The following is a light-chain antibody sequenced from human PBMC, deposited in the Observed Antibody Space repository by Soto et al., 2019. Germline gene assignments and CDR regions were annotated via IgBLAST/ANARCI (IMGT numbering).Light chain of an antibody. Sequence: QSALTQPASVSGSPGQSITISCTGTSSDVGGYNYVSWYQQHPGKAPKLMIYDVSNRPSGVSIRFSGSKSGNTASLTISGLQAEDEADYYCSSYRSSSTPYVFGTGTQLTVL. J-gene: IGLJ1*01. V-gene: IGLV2-14*01. CDR2: DVS. CDR1: SSDVGGYNY. CDR3: SSYRSSSTPYV.